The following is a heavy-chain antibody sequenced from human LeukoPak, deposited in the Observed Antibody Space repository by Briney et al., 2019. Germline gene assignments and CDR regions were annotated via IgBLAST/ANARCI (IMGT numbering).Heavy chain of an antibody. Sequence: GGSLRLSCAASGFTFSSYEMHWVRQAPGKGLEWVSVISGSGRSTYYADSVKGRFTISRDKSKNSLYLQMNSLRVEDTAIYYCAKSIVNSGTYIPFDYWGQGTLVTVSS. J-gene: IGHJ4*02. D-gene: IGHD1-26*01. CDR1: GFTFSSYE. V-gene: IGHV3-23*01. CDR3: AKSIVNSGTYIPFDY. CDR2: ISGSGRST.